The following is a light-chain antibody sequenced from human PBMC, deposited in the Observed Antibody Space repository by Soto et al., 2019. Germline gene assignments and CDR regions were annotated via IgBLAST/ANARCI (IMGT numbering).Light chain of an antibody. CDR1: ESVSSSY. CDR2: GVS. CDR3: QQYGSSPWT. J-gene: IGKJ1*01. Sequence: EIVLTQSPGTLSLSPGERAALSCRASESVSSSYLAWYQQKPGQAPRLLIYGVSSRATGIPDRFSGSGSGKDFTLTISRLDPEDVAVYYCQQYGSSPWTFGQGNKVQIK. V-gene: IGKV3-20*01.